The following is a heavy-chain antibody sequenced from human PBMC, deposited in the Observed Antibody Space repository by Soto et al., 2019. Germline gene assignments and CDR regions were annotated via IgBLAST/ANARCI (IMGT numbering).Heavy chain of an antibody. CDR2: IYGGDSDT. J-gene: IGHJ6*04. CDR1: GFTFSNHW. Sequence: GESLKISCKGSGFTFSNHWIAWVRQMPGRGLEWMGIIYGGDSDTRYSPSFQGQVTISADKSINTVYLQWRSLKASDTAMYFCACRFGYCRGESGLDVWGGGTTVTGSS. V-gene: IGHV5-51*01. CDR3: ACRFGYCRGESGLDV. D-gene: IGHD2-15*01.